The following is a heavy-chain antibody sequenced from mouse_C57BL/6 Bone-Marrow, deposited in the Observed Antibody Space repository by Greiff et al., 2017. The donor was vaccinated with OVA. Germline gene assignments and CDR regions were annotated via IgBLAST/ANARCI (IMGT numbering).Heavy chain of an antibody. D-gene: IGHD2-10*01. CDR3: ARRLLPHCDY. Sequence: DVKLQESGPGLVKPSQSLSLTCSVTGYSITSGYYWNWLRQFPGNKLEWMGYISYDGSNNYNPSLKNRISITRDTSKNQFFLKLNSVTTEDTATYYCARRLLPHCDYWGQGTTLTISS. V-gene: IGHV3-6*01. CDR1: GYSITSGYY. J-gene: IGHJ2*01. CDR2: ISYDGSN.